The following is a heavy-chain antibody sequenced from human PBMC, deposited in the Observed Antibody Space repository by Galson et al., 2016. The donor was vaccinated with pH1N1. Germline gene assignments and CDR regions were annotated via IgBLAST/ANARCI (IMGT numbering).Heavy chain of an antibody. CDR2: IDPSNGGT. CDR1: GYIFTRDY. CDR3: IRDLGRLRDF. D-gene: IGHD7-27*01. V-gene: IGHV1-46*03. Sequence: SVKVSCKASGYIFTRDYFHWVRQAPGQGLEWMGVIDPSNGGTTFAQKFQGLVTMTRDTSTSTVYMEVSGLESDDTAVYYCIRDLGRLRDFWGQGTLVTVSS. J-gene: IGHJ4*02.